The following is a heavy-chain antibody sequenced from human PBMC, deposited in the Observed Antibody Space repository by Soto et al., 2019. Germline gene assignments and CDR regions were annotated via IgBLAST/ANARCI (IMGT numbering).Heavy chain of an antibody. D-gene: IGHD6-19*01. J-gene: IGHJ4*02. CDR3: ARERGSGWTFDY. CDR2: ISSSSTI. V-gene: IGHV3-48*01. CDR1: GFTFSTYS. Sequence: GGSLRLSCAASGFTFSTYSMNWVRQAPGKGLEWVSSISSSSTIYYADSVKGRFTISRDNVQNSLYLQMHSLRAEDTAVYYCARERGSGWTFDYWGQGPLVTVPS.